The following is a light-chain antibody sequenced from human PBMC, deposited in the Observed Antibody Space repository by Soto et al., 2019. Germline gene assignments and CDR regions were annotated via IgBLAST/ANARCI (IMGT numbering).Light chain of an antibody. CDR2: NNN. CDR3: AAWDVTLNGLYV. CDR1: SSNIGSSS. V-gene: IGLV1-44*01. J-gene: IGLJ1*01. Sequence: VLAQPPSASGTPGQRVTISCSGSSSNIGSSSVNWYQQLPGTAPKLLIYNNNQWPSGVPDRFSGSKSGTSASLAISGLQSEDEADYYCAAWDVTLNGLYVFGTGTKVTVL.